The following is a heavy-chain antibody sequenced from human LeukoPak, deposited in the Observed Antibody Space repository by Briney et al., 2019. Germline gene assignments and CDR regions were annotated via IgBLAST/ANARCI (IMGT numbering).Heavy chain of an antibody. D-gene: IGHD5-12*01. CDR3: ARANRYDLYFDY. CDR1: GGSISSYY. CDR2: IYYSGST. Sequence: SETLSLTCTVSGGSISSYYWSWIRQPPGKGLEWIGYIYYSGSTNHNPSLKSRVTISVDTSKNQISLKVSSVTAADTAVYYCARANRYDLYFDYWGQGTLVTVSS. V-gene: IGHV4-59*01. J-gene: IGHJ4*02.